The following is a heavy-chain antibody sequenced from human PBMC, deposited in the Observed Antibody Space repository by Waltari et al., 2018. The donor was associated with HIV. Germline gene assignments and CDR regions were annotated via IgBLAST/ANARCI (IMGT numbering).Heavy chain of an antibody. V-gene: IGHV3-23*01. Sequence: EVQLLESGGGLVQPGGSLRLSCAASGFTFSSYAMSWVRQAPGKGLEWVSAISGSGGSTYYADSVKGRFTISRDNSKNTLYLQMNSLRAEDTAVYYCAKDRRYCSGGSCYYYYYYGMDVWGQGTTVTVSS. CDR3: AKDRRYCSGGSCYYYYYYGMDV. J-gene: IGHJ6*02. D-gene: IGHD2-15*01. CDR2: ISGSGGST. CDR1: GFTFSSYA.